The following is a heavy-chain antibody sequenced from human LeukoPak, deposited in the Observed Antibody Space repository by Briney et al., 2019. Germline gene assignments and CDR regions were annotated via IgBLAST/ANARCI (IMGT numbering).Heavy chain of an antibody. CDR1: GFTFSSYW. CDR3: ARSVTGTYYSYYYYMDV. D-gene: IGHD1-7*01. J-gene: IGHJ6*03. V-gene: IGHV3-7*01. CDR2: IKQDGSEK. Sequence: GGSLRLSCAASGFTFSSYWMSWVRQAPGKGLEWVANIKQDGSEKYYVDSVKGRFTISRDNAKNSLYLQMNSLRAEDTAVYYCARSVTGTYYSYYYYMDVWGKGTTVTVSS.